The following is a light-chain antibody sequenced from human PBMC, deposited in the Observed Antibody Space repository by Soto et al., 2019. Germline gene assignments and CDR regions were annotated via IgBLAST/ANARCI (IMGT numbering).Light chain of an antibody. CDR1: NSNIGNNY. CDR3: GAWDSSLSAVV. CDR2: AND. Sequence: QSVLTQPPSVSAAPGQKVTISCSGSNSNIGNNYVSWYQQLPGTAPKLLTHANDRRPSGIPDRFSGSKSGTSATLGITGLQTGDEADYYCGAWDSSLSAVVFGGGTKLTVL. J-gene: IGLJ2*01. V-gene: IGLV1-51*01.